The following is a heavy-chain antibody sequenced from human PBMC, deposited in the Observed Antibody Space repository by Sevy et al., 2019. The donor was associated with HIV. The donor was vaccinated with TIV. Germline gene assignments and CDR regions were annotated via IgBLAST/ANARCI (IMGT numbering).Heavy chain of an antibody. J-gene: IGHJ5*02. CDR1: GGSISSYY. Sequence: SETLSLTCTVSGGSISSYYWSWIRQPAGQGLEWIGRIFTSGSTNYNPSLKGRVTMSVYTSKNQFSLKLNSVTAADTAAYYCARDPAYYGSEQDWFDPWGQGTLVTVSS. CDR3: ARDPAYYGSEQDWFDP. V-gene: IGHV4-4*07. D-gene: IGHD3-10*01. CDR2: IFTSGST.